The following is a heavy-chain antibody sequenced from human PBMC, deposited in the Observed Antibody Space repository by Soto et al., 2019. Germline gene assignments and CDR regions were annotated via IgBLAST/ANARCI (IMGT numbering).Heavy chain of an antibody. Sequence: PGGSLRLSCAASGFTFSSSAMHWVRQAPGKGQEWVAVISYDGSNKYYADSVKGRFTISRDNSKNTLYLQMDSLRAEDTAVYYCARDKILAVPRSPESSGYDYWGQGTLVTVSS. J-gene: IGHJ4*02. V-gene: IGHV3-30-3*01. CDR1: GFTFSSSA. CDR2: ISYDGSNK. D-gene: IGHD3-22*01. CDR3: ARDKILAVPRSPESSGYDY.